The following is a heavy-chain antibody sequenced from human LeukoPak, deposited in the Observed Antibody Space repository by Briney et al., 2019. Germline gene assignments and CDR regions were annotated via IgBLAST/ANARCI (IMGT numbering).Heavy chain of an antibody. Sequence: GGSLRLSCAASGFTFSSYGMHWVRQAPGKGLEWEAVIWYDGSNKYYADSVKGRFTISRDNAKNSLYLQMNSLRDEDTAVYYCASSGSYRFDYWGQGTLVTVSS. J-gene: IGHJ4*02. CDR2: IWYDGSNK. CDR3: ASSGSYRFDY. D-gene: IGHD1-26*01. V-gene: IGHV3-33*01. CDR1: GFTFSSYG.